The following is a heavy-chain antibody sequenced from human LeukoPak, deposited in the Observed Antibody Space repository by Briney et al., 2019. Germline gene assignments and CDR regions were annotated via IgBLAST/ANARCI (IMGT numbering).Heavy chain of an antibody. J-gene: IGHJ3*01. V-gene: IGHV3-23*01. D-gene: IGHD4-17*01. CDR2: ITAGGTTT. CDR3: AKLYGDYKHAFPL. Sequence: GGSLRLSCAASGFSVGDNYMSWVRQAPGKGLEWVSSITAGGTTTYYEDSVKGRFTISRDNSKSTLYLQMNSLSAEDTALYYCAKLYGDYKHAFPLWGQGTMVTVSS. CDR1: GFSVGDNY.